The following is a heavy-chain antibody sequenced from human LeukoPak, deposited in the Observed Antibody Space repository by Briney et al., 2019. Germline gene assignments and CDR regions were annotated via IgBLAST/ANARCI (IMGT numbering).Heavy chain of an antibody. CDR1: GFTFSSYA. J-gene: IGHJ4*02. Sequence: GGSLRLSCAAAGFTFSSYAMSWVRQAPGKGLEGVSAISGSAGSTYYEDSVKGRFTISRDNSKNTLYLQMNSLRAEDTALYYCAKDVLGSYYGLDYWGQGTLVTVSS. CDR2: ISGSAGST. D-gene: IGHD1-26*01. CDR3: AKDVLGSYYGLDY. V-gene: IGHV3-23*01.